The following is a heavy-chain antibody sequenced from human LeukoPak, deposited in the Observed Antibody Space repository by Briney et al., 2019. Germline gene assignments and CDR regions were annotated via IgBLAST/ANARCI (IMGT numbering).Heavy chain of an antibody. D-gene: IGHD6-6*01. J-gene: IGHJ5*02. CDR1: GGSISSSSYY. Sequence: PSETLSLTCTDSGGSISSSSYYWGWIRRPPGKGLEWIGSIYYSGSTYYNPSLKSRVTISVDTSKNQFSLKLSSVTAADTAVYYCARPAAPFAWFDPWGQGTLVTVSS. CDR2: IYYSGST. V-gene: IGHV4-39*01. CDR3: ARPAAPFAWFDP.